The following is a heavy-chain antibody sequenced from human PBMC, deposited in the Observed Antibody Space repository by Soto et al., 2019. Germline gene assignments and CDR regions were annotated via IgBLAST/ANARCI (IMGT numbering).Heavy chain of an antibody. CDR3: ARDVPGGYSGYDRRWDFDY. CDR2: ISSSSSYI. Sequence: PGGSLRLSCAASGFTFSSYSMNWVRQAPGKGLEWVSSISSSSSYIYYADSVKGRFTISRDNAKNSLYLQMNSLRAEDTAVYYCARDVPGGYSGYDRRWDFDYWGQGTLVTVSS. D-gene: IGHD5-12*01. J-gene: IGHJ4*02. CDR1: GFTFSSYS. V-gene: IGHV3-21*01.